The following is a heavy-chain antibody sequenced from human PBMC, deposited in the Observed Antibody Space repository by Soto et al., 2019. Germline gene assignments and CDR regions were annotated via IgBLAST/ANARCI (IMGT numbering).Heavy chain of an antibody. CDR1: GFTFSYYG. CDR3: VRGGGGGLFDP. Sequence: LRLSCVASGFTFSYYGMNWVRQAPGKGLEWVSAISGNGEKTYYADSVKGRFTISRDNAKNSLYLQMMSLTAEDTAIYYCVRGGGGGLFDPWGQGTMVTVSS. D-gene: IGHD2-15*01. J-gene: IGHJ5*02. V-gene: IGHV3-23*01. CDR2: ISGNGEKT.